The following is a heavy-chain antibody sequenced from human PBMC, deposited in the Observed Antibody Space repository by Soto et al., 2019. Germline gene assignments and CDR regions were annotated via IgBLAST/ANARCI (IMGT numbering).Heavy chain of an antibody. D-gene: IGHD4-17*01. CDR3: AKDRGALRWSEEHFYFDY. CDR1: GFTFSSYG. J-gene: IGHJ4*02. CDR2: ISYDGSKI. Sequence: GGSLRLSCAASGFTFSSYGMHWVRQAPGKGLEWVAVISYDGSKIYYADSVKGRFIISRDNSKNTLYLQMDSLRVEDTAVYYCAKDRGALRWSEEHFYFDYWGQGTLVTVSS. V-gene: IGHV3-30*18.